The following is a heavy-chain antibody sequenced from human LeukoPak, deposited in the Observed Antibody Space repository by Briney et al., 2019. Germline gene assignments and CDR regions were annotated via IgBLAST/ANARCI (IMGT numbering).Heavy chain of an antibody. Sequence: QSGGSLRLSCGASGFTFSNYAMYWVRQAPGKGLEWVSGLTGGGDFTYYADSVKGRFTISRDNSKNTLYLEMNSLRAEDTAVYYCARDYEYSSGWYEGEDYWGQGTLVTVSS. CDR1: GFTFSNYA. V-gene: IGHV3-23*01. J-gene: IGHJ4*02. CDR2: LTGGGDFT. CDR3: ARDYEYSSGWYEGEDY. D-gene: IGHD6-19*01.